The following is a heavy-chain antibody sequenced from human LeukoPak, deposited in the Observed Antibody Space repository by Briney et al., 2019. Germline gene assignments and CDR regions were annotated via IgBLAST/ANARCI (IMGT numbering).Heavy chain of an antibody. V-gene: IGHV4-4*02. CDR3: ARDQRKSYGYGYGQGYLDL. CDR1: GGSISSSNW. J-gene: IGHJ2*01. D-gene: IGHD5-18*01. CDR2: IYHSGST. Sequence: SETLSLTCAVSGGSISSSNWWSWVRQPPGKGLEWIGEIYHSGSTNYNPSLKSRVTISVDKSKNQFSLKLSSVTAADTAVYYCARDQRKSYGYGYGQGYLDLWGRGTLVTVSS.